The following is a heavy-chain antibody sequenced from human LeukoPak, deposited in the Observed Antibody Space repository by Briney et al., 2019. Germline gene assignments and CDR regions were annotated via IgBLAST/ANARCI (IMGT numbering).Heavy chain of an antibody. CDR3: ARDPYSGTYGDTYYYYMDV. J-gene: IGHJ6*03. CDR2: IGARGGSA. D-gene: IGHD1-26*01. CDR1: GFTFSSYG. Sequence: GGSLRLSCAASGFTFSSYGMSWVRQAPGKGLEWVSSIGARGGSAYYADSVKGRFTISRDNARNSLYLQMNSLRAEDTAVYYCARDPYSGTYGDTYYYYMDVWGKGTTVTISS. V-gene: IGHV3-23*01.